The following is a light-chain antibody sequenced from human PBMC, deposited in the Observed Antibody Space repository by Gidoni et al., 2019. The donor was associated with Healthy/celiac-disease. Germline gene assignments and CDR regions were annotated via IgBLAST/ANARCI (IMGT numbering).Light chain of an antibody. V-gene: IGLV9-49*01. CDR1: IGYSNFE. CDR2: GGTGGIVG. Sequence: PVLTQPPSTSTPLGASATPTCTLNIGYSNFEVDWYQPKPGKGTRFVMRGGTGGIVGSNGDGIPARFSDLGSGLNRYLTIKNIQEEDESDYHGGADHGSGSNFAKVFGGGTKLTVL. J-gene: IGLJ3*02. CDR3: GADHGSGSNFAKV.